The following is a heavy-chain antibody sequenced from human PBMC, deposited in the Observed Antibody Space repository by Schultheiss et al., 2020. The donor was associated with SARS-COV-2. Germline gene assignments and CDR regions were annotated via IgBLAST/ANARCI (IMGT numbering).Heavy chain of an antibody. CDR3: ARERWDVVVTANPPLDY. D-gene: IGHD2-21*02. CDR1: GGTFSSYA. Sequence: SVKVSCKASGGTFSSYAISWVRQAPGQGLEWMGGIIPIFGTANYAQEFQGRVTITADESTSTAYMELSSLRSEDTAVYYCARERWDVVVTANPPLDYWGQGTLVTVSS. J-gene: IGHJ4*02. CDR2: IIPIFGTA. V-gene: IGHV1-69*13.